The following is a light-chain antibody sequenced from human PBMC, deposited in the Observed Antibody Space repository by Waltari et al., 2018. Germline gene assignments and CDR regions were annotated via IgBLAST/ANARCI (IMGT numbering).Light chain of an antibody. CDR3: QQYGSSIT. Sequence: EVVLTQSPGTLSLSPGERATLSCRASQSVSSGYLDWYQQKPAQAPRLLIYGASSRATVIPDRFSGSGSGIDFNLTISRLESEDFAMYYCQQYGSSITFGQGTRLEIK. J-gene: IGKJ5*01. CDR1: QSVSSGY. V-gene: IGKV3-20*01. CDR2: GAS.